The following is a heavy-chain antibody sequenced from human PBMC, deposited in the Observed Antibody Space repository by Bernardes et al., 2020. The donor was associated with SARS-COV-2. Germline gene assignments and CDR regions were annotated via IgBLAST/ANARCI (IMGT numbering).Heavy chain of an antibody. CDR3: AKDKVSYSSDEFDI. V-gene: IGHV3-23*01. Sequence: AGSLRLSCAASGFTFSSYCMNWVRQVPGKGLEWVSSISAGGKATYSADSVKGRFTISRDNSQNTVYLQMNSLRAEDTAKYFCAKDKVSYSSDEFDIWGQGTMVTVSS. CDR2: ISAGGKAT. CDR1: GFTFSSYC. J-gene: IGHJ3*02. D-gene: IGHD3-10*01.